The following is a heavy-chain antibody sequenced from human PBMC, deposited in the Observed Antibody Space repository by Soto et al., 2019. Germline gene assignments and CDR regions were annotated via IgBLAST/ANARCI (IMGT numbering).Heavy chain of an antibody. Sequence: EVQLVESGGGLVKPGGSLRLSCAAPGFTFRTYGMNWVRRAPGGGLEWVASISSSGSFIYYADSVKGRFTISRDDAEKSLYLQMNSLRAEDTALYYCAREPEGIAAALDYWGRGTLVTVSS. V-gene: IGHV3-21*01. J-gene: IGHJ4*02. CDR1: GFTFRTYG. CDR2: ISSSGSFI. D-gene: IGHD6-13*01. CDR3: AREPEGIAAALDY.